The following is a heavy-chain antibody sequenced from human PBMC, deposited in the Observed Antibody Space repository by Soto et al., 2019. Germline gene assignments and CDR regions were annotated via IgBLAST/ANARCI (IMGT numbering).Heavy chain of an antibody. J-gene: IGHJ4*02. CDR1: GGSISSGGYY. D-gene: IGHD3-3*01. CDR2: IYYSGST. V-gene: IGHV4-31*03. CDR3: ARADDFWSGYLIGGFGY. Sequence: PSETLSLTCTVSGGSISSGGYYWSWIRQHPGKGLEWIGYIYYSGSTYYNPSLKSRVTISVDTSKNQFSLKLSSVTAADTAVYYCARADDFWSGYLIGGFGYWGQGTLVTVSS.